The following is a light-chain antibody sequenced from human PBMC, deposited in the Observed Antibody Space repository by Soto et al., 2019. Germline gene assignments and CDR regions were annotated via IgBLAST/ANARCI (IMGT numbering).Light chain of an antibody. V-gene: IGKV1-39*01. Sequence: DIQMTQSPSSLSASVGDRVTITCRASQSITSYLNWYQQKPGKAPKLLIYAASRSQSGVPSRFSGSGSGTDFTLTISSLQPEDFATYYFQQSYTLPYPFGQGTKLEIK. J-gene: IGKJ2*01. CDR1: QSITSY. CDR2: AAS. CDR3: QQSYTLPYP.